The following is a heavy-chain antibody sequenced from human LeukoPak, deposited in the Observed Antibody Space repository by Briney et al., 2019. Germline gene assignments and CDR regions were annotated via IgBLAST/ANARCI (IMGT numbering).Heavy chain of an antibody. V-gene: IGHV3-23*01. CDR1: GFTFSSYG. CDR2: ISGSGSST. Sequence: PGGSLRLSCAASGFTFSSYGMSWVRQAPGKGLEWVSAISGSGSSTYYADSVKGRFTISRDNSKNTLYLQMNSLRAEDTAVYYCAKDSGYDRRGSQVDYWGQGTLVTVSS. J-gene: IGHJ4*02. CDR3: AKDSGYDRRGSQVDY. D-gene: IGHD5-12*01.